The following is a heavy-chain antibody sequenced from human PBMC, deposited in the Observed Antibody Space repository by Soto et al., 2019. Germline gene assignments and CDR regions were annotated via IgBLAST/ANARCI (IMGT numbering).Heavy chain of an antibody. CDR2: INHSGST. J-gene: IGHJ4*02. V-gene: IGHV4-34*01. CDR1: GGSLNGYY. D-gene: IGHD4-17*01. CDR3: ASQRPTVTTFDY. Sequence: SETLSLTCAVYGGSLNGYYWNWIRQPPGKGLEWIGEINHSGSTNYNPSLKSRVSISVDTSKNQFSLRLTSVTAADTAVYYCASQRPTVTTFDYWGQGTLVTVSS.